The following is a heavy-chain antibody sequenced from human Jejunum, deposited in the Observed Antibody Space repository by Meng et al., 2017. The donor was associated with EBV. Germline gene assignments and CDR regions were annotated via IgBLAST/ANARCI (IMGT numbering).Heavy chain of an antibody. CDR1: GYTFTDYY. CDR2: VNPNSGVT. Sequence: QVQLVQSGTEVKESGASVKVSCKASGYTFTDYYLHWVRQAPGQGPEWMGRVNPNSGVTNYAEKFQGRVTMTRDTSISTSYMEVSRLTSDDTAVYYCARPISGYTYYFDYWGQGTLVTVSS. V-gene: IGHV1-2*06. CDR3: ARPISGYTYYFDY. J-gene: IGHJ4*02. D-gene: IGHD5-18*01.